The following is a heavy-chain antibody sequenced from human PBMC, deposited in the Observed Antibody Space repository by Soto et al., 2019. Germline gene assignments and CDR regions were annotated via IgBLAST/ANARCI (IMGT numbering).Heavy chain of an antibody. CDR1: GGSFSGYY. V-gene: IGHV4-34*01. Sequence: SETLSLTCAVYGGSFSGYYWSWIRQPPGKGLEWIGEINHNGNTNYNPSLKSRVTISVDTSKNHFSLNLTSVTAADTAVYYCARGGTFRTFDYWGQGTLVTVSS. CDR2: INHNGNT. J-gene: IGHJ4*02. CDR3: ARGGTFRTFDY. D-gene: IGHD3-16*01.